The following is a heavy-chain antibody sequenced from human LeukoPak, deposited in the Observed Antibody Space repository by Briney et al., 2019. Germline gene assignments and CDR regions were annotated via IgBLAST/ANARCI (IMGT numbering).Heavy chain of an antibody. V-gene: IGHV3-23*01. D-gene: IGHD3-22*01. CDR2: ISHSAYTT. J-gene: IGHJ6*03. CDR1: GFTFSSYA. Sequence: QTGGSLRLSCAASGFTFSSYAMSWVRQAPGKGLEWVSTISHSAYTTYYADSVKGRFTISRDSSKNTLYLQMNSLRAEDTAVYYCARDLPNPVHSSGYYPHYYYYMDVWGKGTTVTVSS. CDR3: ARDLPNPVHSSGYYPHYYYYMDV.